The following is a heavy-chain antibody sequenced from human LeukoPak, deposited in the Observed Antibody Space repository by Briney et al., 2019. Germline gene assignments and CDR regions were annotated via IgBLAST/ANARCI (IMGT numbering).Heavy chain of an antibody. CDR2: INPNSGGT. D-gene: IGHD2-2*02. CDR3: ARGKGVPAAIKFRGFDP. J-gene: IGHJ5*02. Sequence: VASVKVSCKTSGYTFTSYYMHWVRQAPGQGLEWMGWINPNSGGTNYAQKFQGRVTMTRDTSIGTAYMELSRLRSDDTAVYYCARGKGVPAAIKFRGFDPWGQGTLVTVSS. V-gene: IGHV1-2*02. CDR1: GYTFTSYY.